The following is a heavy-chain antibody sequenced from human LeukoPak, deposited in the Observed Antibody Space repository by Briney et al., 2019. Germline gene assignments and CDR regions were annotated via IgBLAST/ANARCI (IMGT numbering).Heavy chain of an antibody. CDR2: INPNSGGT. CDR1: GYTFTGYY. D-gene: IGHD6-6*01. Sequence: ASVKVSCEASGYTFTGYYMHWVRQAPGQGLEWMGWINPNSGGTNYAQKFQGRVTMTRDTSISTAYMELRRLRSDDTAVYYCARDRYSSSGGSVGDYWGQGTLVTVSS. V-gene: IGHV1-2*02. CDR3: ARDRYSSSGGSVGDY. J-gene: IGHJ4*02.